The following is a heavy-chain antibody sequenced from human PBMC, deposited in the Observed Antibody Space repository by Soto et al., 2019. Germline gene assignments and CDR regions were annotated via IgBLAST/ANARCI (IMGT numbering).Heavy chain of an antibody. V-gene: IGHV3-30-3*01. CDR2: ISYDGSNK. D-gene: IGHD3-22*01. CDR3: ARDRVILVDYQSLYYYYGMDV. J-gene: IGHJ6*02. CDR1: GFTFSSYA. Sequence: GSLRLSCAASGFTFSSYAMHWVRQAPGKGLEWVAVISYDGSNKYYADSVKSRFTISRDNSKNTLYLQMNSLRAEDTAVYYCARDRVILVDYQSLYYYYGMDVWGQGTTVTVSS.